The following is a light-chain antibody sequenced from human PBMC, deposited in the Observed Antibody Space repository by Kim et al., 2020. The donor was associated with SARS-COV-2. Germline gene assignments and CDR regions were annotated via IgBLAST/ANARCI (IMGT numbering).Light chain of an antibody. CDR2: DAS. V-gene: IGKV1-33*01. CDR1: QDISNY. Sequence: PSSLVTSVGDRVTITCQAIQDISNYLSWYQQKPGKAPKLLIYDASNLETGVPSRFSGSGSGTDFTFTISSLQPEDIATYNCQQYKTFGQGTKLEI. J-gene: IGKJ2*01. CDR3: QQYKT.